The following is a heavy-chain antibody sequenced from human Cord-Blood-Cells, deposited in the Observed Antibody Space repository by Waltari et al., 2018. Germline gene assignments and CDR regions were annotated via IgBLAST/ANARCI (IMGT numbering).Heavy chain of an antibody. Sequence: EVQLVQSGAEVKKPGESLKISGKGSGYSFTSSWTVWVRKWPGKGLDWMGIIYPGDSDTRYSPSFQGQVTISADKSISTAYLQWSSLKASDTAMYYCARRSYYDFWSGYRGAFDIWGQGTMVTVSS. J-gene: IGHJ3*02. D-gene: IGHD3-3*01. V-gene: IGHV5-51*03. CDR1: GYSFTSSW. CDR2: IYPGDSDT. CDR3: ARRSYYDFWSGYRGAFDI.